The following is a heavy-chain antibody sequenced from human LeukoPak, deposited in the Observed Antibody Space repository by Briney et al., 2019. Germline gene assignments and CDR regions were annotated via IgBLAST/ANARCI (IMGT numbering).Heavy chain of an antibody. CDR3: ARGRFLEWLYYFDY. Sequence: ASVKVSCKASGNTFTSYDINWVRQATGQGLEWMGWMNPNSGNTGYAQKFQGRVTITRNTSISTAYMELSSLRSEDTAVYYCARGRFLEWLYYFDYWGQGTLVTVSS. J-gene: IGHJ4*02. CDR2: MNPNSGNT. CDR1: GNTFTSYD. D-gene: IGHD3-3*01. V-gene: IGHV1-8*03.